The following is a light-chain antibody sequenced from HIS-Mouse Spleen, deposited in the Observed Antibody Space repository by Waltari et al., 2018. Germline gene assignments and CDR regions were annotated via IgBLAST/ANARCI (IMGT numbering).Light chain of an antibody. CDR3: QQLNSYPQET. CDR2: AAS. J-gene: IGKJ4*01. CDR1: QGISSY. V-gene: IGKV1-9*01. Sequence: DIQLTQSPSFLSASVVDRVTITCRASQGISSYLSWYQQKPRKAPKLLIYAASTLQSGVPSRFSGSGSGTEFTLTISSLQPEDFATYYCQQLNSYPQETFGGGTKVEIK.